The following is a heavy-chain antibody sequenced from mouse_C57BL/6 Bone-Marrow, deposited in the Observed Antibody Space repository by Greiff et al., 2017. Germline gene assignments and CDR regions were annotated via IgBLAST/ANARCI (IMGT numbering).Heavy chain of an antibody. D-gene: IGHD2-2*01. V-gene: IGHV5-15*01. CDR1: GFTFSDYG. J-gene: IGHJ1*03. CDR2: ISNLAYSI. Sequence: EVTLMESGGGLVQPGGSLKLSCAASGFTFSDYGMAWVRQAPRKGPEWVAFISNLAYSIYYADTVTGRFTISSENAKNTLYLVMSSLRSEDTAMYYCARRGLHWFFDVWGTGTTVTVSS. CDR3: ARRGLHWFFDV.